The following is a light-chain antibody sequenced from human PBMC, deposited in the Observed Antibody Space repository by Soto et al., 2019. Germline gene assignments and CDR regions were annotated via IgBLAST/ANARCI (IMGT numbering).Light chain of an antibody. Sequence: QSALTQPASVSGSPGQSITISCTGTSSDVGGYNYVSWYQQHPGKDPKLMIYDVSNRPSGVSNRFSGSNSGNTASLTISGLEAEYEADYYCSSYTGSSTYVFGTGTKLTVL. CDR2: DVS. J-gene: IGLJ1*01. V-gene: IGLV2-14*01. CDR3: SSYTGSSTYV. CDR1: SSDVGGYNY.